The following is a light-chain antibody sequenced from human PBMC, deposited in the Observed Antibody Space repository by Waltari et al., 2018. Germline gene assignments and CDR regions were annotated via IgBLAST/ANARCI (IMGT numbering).Light chain of an antibody. Sequence: DIQMTLSPSSLSASVGDRVTITCQASKDISSYLNWYQQRPGKAPKLLIYDVSNLESGVPSRFSGGGSGTDFSFTISSLQSEDIATYYCQQYEDVPYTFGQGTKLMIK. CDR1: KDISSY. J-gene: IGKJ2*01. V-gene: IGKV1-33*01. CDR3: QQYEDVPYT. CDR2: DVS.